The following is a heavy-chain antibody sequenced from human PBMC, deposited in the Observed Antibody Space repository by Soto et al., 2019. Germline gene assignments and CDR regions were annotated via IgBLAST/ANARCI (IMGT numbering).Heavy chain of an antibody. J-gene: IGHJ4*02. CDR2: IDYNGVT. V-gene: IGHV4-39*01. D-gene: IGHD2-21*02. CDR3: GKVVLAAKKSTDPDS. CDR1: GGSIYNSDYY. Sequence: SETLSLTCAVSGGSIYNSDYYWGWIRQPPAKGLEWIGNIDYNGVTSYNPSLKTRVTISRDTSRNQFYLKWTSVTAADTALYSCGKVVLAAKKSTDPDSWGPGILVTVSS.